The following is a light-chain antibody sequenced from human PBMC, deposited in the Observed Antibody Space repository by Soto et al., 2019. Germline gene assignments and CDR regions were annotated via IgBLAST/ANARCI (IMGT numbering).Light chain of an antibody. V-gene: IGLV2-14*01. CDR3: SSYTSSSTLPGV. CDR1: SSEVGGYNY. CDR2: DVS. J-gene: IGLJ1*01. Sequence: QSVLTQPASVSWSPGQSITISCTGTSSEVGGYNYVSWYQQHPGKAPKLMIYDVSNRPSGVSNRFSGSKSGITASLTISGLQAEDEADYYCSSYTSSSTLPGVFGTGTKVTVL.